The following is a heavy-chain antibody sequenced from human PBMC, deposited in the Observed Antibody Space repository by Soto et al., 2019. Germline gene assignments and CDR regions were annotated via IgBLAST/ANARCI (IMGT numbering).Heavy chain of an antibody. D-gene: IGHD3-22*01. J-gene: IGHJ2*01. CDR1: GGSISSGDYY. CDR2: IYYSGST. V-gene: IGHV4-30-4*01. CDR3: ARGFRPRRFVTMIVVVIKDYWYFDL. Sequence: SETLSLTCTVSGGSISSGDYYWSWIRQPPGKGLEWIGYIYYSGSTYYNPSLKSRVTISVDTSKNQFSLKLSSVSAADTAVYYCARGFRPRRFVTMIVVVIKDYWYFDLWGRGTLVTVSS.